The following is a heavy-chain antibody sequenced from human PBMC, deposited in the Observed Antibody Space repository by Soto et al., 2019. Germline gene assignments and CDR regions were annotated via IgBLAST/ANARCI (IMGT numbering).Heavy chain of an antibody. CDR2: IKSKSDGGTI. Sequence: GGSLRLSCAASGFTFSNAWMNWVRQAPEKGLEWVGRIKSKSDGGTIDYAASVKGRFIVSRDDSKNTLYLQMNSLKTEDTAVYYCATGPNLRPLAAFDIWGRGTVVTVSS. V-gene: IGHV3-15*07. CDR3: ATGPNLRPLAAFDI. CDR1: GFTFSNAW. J-gene: IGHJ3*02.